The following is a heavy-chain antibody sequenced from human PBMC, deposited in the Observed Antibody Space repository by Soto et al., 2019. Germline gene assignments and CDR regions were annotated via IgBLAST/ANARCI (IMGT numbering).Heavy chain of an antibody. CDR2: FNHGGST. CDR3: ARSATSCGGGSYLGT. J-gene: IGHJ4*02. CDR1: GGSVSSGSYY. D-gene: IGHD3-16*02. Sequence: SETLSLTCTVSGGSVSSGSYYWIWIRQPPGKGLEWIGEFNHGGSTSYNPSLKSRVAISTDTSKSQVSLTLTSVTAADTAIYYWARSATSCGGGSYLGTWGQGTQVTVSS. V-gene: IGHV4-61*01.